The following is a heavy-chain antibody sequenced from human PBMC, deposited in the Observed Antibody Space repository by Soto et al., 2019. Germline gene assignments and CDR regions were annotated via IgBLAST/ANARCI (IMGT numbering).Heavy chain of an antibody. V-gene: IGHV4-34*01. CDR2: INHSGST. CDR1: GGSFSGYY. Sequence: PSETLSLTCAVYGGSFSGYYWSWIRQPPGKGLEWIGEINHSGSTNYNPSLKSRVTISVDTSKNQFSLKLSSVTAADTAVYYCARGRRTVRNYYGSGSYNSFDYWGQGTLVTV. D-gene: IGHD3-10*01. CDR3: ARGRRTVRNYYGSGSYNSFDY. J-gene: IGHJ4*02.